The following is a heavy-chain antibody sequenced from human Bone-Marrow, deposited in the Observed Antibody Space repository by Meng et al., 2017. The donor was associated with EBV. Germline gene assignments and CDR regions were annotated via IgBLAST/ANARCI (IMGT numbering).Heavy chain of an antibody. V-gene: IGHV4-61*01. D-gene: IGHD5-24*01. CDR2: IYYNGNT. CDR1: GASVSRGSYY. J-gene: IGHJ4*02. CDR3: ASSAVAMATEYYFEF. Sequence: QVQRQASGPGRLKPSETLSLTCTVPGASVSRGSYYWNWIRQPPGKGLEWIGYIYYNGNTNYTPSLKSRVTISVDTSKNQFSLKLSSVTAADTAVYYCASSAVAMATEYYFEFWGQGTLVTVSS.